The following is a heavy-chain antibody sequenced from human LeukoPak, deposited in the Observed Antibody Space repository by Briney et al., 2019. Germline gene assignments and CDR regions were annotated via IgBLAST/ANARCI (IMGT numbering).Heavy chain of an antibody. Sequence: GGSLRLSCAASEFTFSNYARNWVRQAPGKGLEWVSGISGGGGSTYYADSVKGRFTISRDNSKNTLYLQMDSLRAEDTALYYCAKGSGINHYHWIDPWGQGTLVTVSS. D-gene: IGHD1-14*01. V-gene: IGHV3-23*01. CDR3: AKGSGINHYHWIDP. J-gene: IGHJ5*02. CDR1: EFTFSNYA. CDR2: ISGGGGST.